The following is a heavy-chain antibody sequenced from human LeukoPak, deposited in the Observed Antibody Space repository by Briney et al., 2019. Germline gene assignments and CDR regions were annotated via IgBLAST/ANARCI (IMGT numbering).Heavy chain of an antibody. D-gene: IGHD3-10*01. CDR2: IYYSGST. CDR3: ARLSKFGSGTYYPDV. Sequence: SETLSLTCTVSGGSISSYYWSWIRQPPGKGLDWIGYIYYSGSTNYNPSLKSRVTISVDTSKNQFSLKLRSVTAADTAVYYCARLSKFGSGTYYPDVWGPGTTVTVSS. V-gene: IGHV4-59*12. CDR1: GGSISSYY. J-gene: IGHJ6*02.